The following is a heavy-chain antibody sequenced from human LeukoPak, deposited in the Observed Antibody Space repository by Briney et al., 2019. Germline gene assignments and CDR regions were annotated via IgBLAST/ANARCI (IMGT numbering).Heavy chain of an antibody. V-gene: IGHV3-73*01. D-gene: IGHD2-15*01. CDR3: TSGYCSGGSCYSSLDY. CDR2: IRSKANSYAT. CDR1: GFTFSGSA. J-gene: IGHJ4*02. Sequence: GGSLRLSCAASGFTFSGSAMHWVRQASGKGLEWVGRIRSKANSYATAYAASVKGRFTISRDDSKNTAYLQMNSLKTEDTAVYYCTSGYCSGGSCYSSLDYWGRGTLVTVSS.